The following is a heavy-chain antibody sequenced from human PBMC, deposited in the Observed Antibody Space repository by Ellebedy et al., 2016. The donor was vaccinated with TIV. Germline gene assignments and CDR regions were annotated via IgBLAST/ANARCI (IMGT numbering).Heavy chain of an antibody. V-gene: IGHV4-39*02. J-gene: IGHJ4*02. CDR3: ASMPRGVTLYYFDS. D-gene: IGHD3-10*01. CDR2: FDYSGST. CDR1: GGSISGSSYY. Sequence: SETLSLTXTVSGGSISGSSYYWGWIRQPPGKGLEWIGSFDYSGSTYYNPSLKSRVTISVDTSKNHFSLKLRSVTAADTAVYYCASMPRGVTLYYFDSWGQGSLVTVSS.